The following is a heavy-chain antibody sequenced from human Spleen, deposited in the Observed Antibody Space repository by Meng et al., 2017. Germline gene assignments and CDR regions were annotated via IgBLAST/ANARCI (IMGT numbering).Heavy chain of an antibody. Sequence: GESLKIPCAASGFTFSSYEMHWVRQAPGKGLESVSAISGSGGSTYYADSVKGRFTISRDNSKNTLYLQMNSLRAEDTAVYYCARRLDYYDTSGDSFELWGQGTMVTVSS. D-gene: IGHD3-22*01. V-gene: IGHV3-23*01. CDR3: ARRLDYYDTSGDSFEL. J-gene: IGHJ3*01. CDR2: ISGSGGST. CDR1: GFTFSSYE.